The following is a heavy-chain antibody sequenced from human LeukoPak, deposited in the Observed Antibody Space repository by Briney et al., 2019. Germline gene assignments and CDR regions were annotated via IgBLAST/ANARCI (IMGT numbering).Heavy chain of an antibody. J-gene: IGHJ4*02. CDR2: ISGSGGST. CDR1: GFTFSSYA. V-gene: IGHV3-23*01. D-gene: IGHD3-22*01. CDR3: ARTPPDYYYDSSGYYPDY. Sequence: PGGSLRLSCAASGFTFSSYAMSWVRQAPGKGLEWVSAISGSGGSTYYADSVKGRFTISRDNSKNTLYLQMNSLRAEDTAVYYCARTPPDYYYDSSGYYPDYWGQGTLVIVSS.